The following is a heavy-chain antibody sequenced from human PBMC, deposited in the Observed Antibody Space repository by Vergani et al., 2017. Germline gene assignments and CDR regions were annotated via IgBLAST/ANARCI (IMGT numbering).Heavy chain of an antibody. D-gene: IGHD1-26*01. V-gene: IGHV3-74*02. J-gene: IGHJ3*02. CDR2: ITSDVSST. CDR3: ARLSGSYLGDAFDI. CDR1: GFTVSSNY. Sequence: EVQLVESGGGLVQPGGSLRLSCAASGFTVSSNYMSWVRQAPGKGLVWVSRITSDVSSTSYADSVKGRFTISRDNAKNTLYLQMNSLRAEDTAVYYCARLSGSYLGDAFDIWGQGTMVTVSS.